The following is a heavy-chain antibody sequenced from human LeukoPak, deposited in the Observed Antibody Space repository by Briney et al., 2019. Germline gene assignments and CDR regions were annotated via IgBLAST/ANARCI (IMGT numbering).Heavy chain of an antibody. CDR2: IYYSGST. Sequence: SETLPLTCTVSGGSISSYYWSWIRQPPGKGLEWIGYIYYSGSTNYNPSLKSRVTISVDTSKNQFSLRLSSVTAADTAVYYCARDRTIRSSGVDYFYGMDVWGQGTTVTVSS. CDR1: GGSISSYY. D-gene: IGHD3-10*01. CDR3: ARDRTIRSSGVDYFYGMDV. J-gene: IGHJ6*02. V-gene: IGHV4-59*01.